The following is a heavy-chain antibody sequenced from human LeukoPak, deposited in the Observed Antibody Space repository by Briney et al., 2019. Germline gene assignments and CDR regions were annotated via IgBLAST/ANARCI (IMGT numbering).Heavy chain of an antibody. CDR3: ARGADYGDYVGAFDI. V-gene: IGHV1-8*03. CDR2: MNPNSGNT. D-gene: IGHD4-17*01. Sequence: GASVKVSCKASGYTFTGYYMHWVRQATGQGLEWMGWMNPNSGNTGYAQKFQGRVTITRNTSISTAYMELSSLRSEDTAVYYCARGADYGDYVGAFDIWGQGTMVTVSS. CDR1: GYTFTGYY. J-gene: IGHJ3*02.